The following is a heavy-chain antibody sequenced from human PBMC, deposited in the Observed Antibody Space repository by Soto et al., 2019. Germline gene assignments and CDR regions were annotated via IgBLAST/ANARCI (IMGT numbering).Heavy chain of an antibody. Sequence: EVQLLESGGGLVQPGGSLRLSCAASGFTFSSYAMNWVRQAPGKGREWVSAISGSGGSTYYADSVKGRFTISRDNSKNTLYLQMNSLSAEDTAVYYCAKPVGGYEAFEIWGQGTMVTVSS. CDR1: GFTFSSYA. V-gene: IGHV3-23*01. CDR3: AKPVGGYEAFEI. CDR2: ISGSGGST. J-gene: IGHJ3*02. D-gene: IGHD3-16*01.